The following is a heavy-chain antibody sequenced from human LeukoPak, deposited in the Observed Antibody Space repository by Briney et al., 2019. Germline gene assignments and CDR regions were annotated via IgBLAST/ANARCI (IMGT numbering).Heavy chain of an antibody. Sequence: SETLSLTCAVYGGSFSTYYWSWIRQPPGKGLEWIGEINHSGFTNYNPSLKSRVTISVDTSKNQFSLTLSSVTAADTAVYYCQSRFLEWLLDYWGQGTLVTVSS. CDR2: INHSGFT. D-gene: IGHD3-3*01. CDR1: GGSFSTYY. V-gene: IGHV4-34*01. J-gene: IGHJ4*02. CDR3: QSRFLEWLLDY.